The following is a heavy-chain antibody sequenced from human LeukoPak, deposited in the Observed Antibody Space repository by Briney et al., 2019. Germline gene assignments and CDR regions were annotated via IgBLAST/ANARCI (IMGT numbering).Heavy chain of an antibody. CDR3: ARDVYYDL. V-gene: IGHV4-34*01. CDR1: GGSFSGYY. Sequence: PSETLSLTCAVYGGSFSGYYWSWIRQPPGKGLEWIGEINHSGSTNYNPSLKSRVTISVDTSKNQFSLKLSPVTAADTAVYYCARDVYYDLWGQGTLVTVSS. D-gene: IGHD3-22*01. CDR2: INHSGST. J-gene: IGHJ4*02.